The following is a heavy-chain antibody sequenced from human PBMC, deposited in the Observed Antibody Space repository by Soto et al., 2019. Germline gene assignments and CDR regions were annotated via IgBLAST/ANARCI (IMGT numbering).Heavy chain of an antibody. Sequence: EVQLVESGGGWEQPGGSLRLSVAASGFPFSAYTMNWVRQAPGKGLEWVSYISISSSTIYYADSVKGRFTISRDNAKNSLYLQMNSLRDEDTAVYYCAREGYPFDYWGQGTLVTVSS. CDR2: ISISSSTI. D-gene: IGHD5-12*01. CDR1: GFPFSAYT. V-gene: IGHV3-48*02. J-gene: IGHJ4*02. CDR3: AREGYPFDY.